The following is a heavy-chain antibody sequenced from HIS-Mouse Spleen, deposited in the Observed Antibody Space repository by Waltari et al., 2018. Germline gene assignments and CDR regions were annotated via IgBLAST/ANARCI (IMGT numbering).Heavy chain of an antibody. V-gene: IGHV1-2*02. J-gene: IGHJ6*02. D-gene: IGHD4-4*01. CDR2: INPNSGGT. CDR1: GYTFTGYY. CDR3: ARWGTTVPLYYYYGMDV. Sequence: QVQLVQSGAEVKKPGASVKVSCKASGYTFTGYYMHWVRQAPGQGLEWMGWINPNSGGTNYEQKFQGRVTMTRDTSISTAYMELSRLRSDDTAVYYCARWGTTVPLYYYYGMDVWGQGTTVTVSS.